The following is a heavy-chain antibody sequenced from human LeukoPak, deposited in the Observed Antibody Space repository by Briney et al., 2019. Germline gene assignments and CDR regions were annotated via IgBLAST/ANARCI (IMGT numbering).Heavy chain of an antibody. CDR1: GGSISSYY. Sequence: SETLSLTCTVSGGSISSYYWSWIRQPPGKGLEWIGYIYYSGSTNYNPSLKSRVTISVDTSKNQFSLKLSSVTAADTAVYYCARSPKGAFDMWGQGTMVTVSS. J-gene: IGHJ3*02. V-gene: IGHV4-59*01. CDR3: ARSPKGAFDM. CDR2: IYYSGST.